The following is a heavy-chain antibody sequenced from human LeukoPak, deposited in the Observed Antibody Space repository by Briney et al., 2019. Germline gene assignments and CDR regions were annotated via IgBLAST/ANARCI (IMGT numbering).Heavy chain of an antibody. J-gene: IGHJ4*02. CDR3: ARGPNYDFWSGYYAG. D-gene: IGHD3-3*01. Sequence: PSETLSLTCTVSGGSISSYYWSWIRQPPGKGLEWIGYTYYSGSTNYNPSLKSRVTISVDTSKNQFSLKLSSVTAADTAVYYCARGPNYDFWSGYYAGGGQGTLVTVSS. CDR1: GGSISSYY. V-gene: IGHV4-59*01. CDR2: TYYSGST.